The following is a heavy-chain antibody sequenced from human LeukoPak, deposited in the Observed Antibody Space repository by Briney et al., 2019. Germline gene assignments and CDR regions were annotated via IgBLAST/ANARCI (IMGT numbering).Heavy chain of an antibody. Sequence: SETLSLTCTVSGGSISSYYWSWIRQPPGKGLEWIGYIYYSGSTNYNPSLKSRVTISVDTSKNQFSLKLSSVTAADTAVYYCARSQYSAVLYDYWGQGTLVTVSS. J-gene: IGHJ4*02. D-gene: IGHD2-2*01. V-gene: IGHV4-59*08. CDR3: ARSQYSAVLYDY. CDR2: IYYSGST. CDR1: GGSISSYY.